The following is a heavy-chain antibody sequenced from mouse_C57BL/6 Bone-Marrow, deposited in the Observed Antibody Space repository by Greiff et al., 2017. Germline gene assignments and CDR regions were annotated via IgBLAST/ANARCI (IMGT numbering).Heavy chain of an antibody. D-gene: IGHD1-1*01. Sequence: LQESGPELVKPGASVKLSCKASGYTFTGYDINWVKQRPGQGLEWIGWIYPRDGSTKYNEKFKGKATLTVDTSSSTAYMELHSLTSEDSAVYFCARWGYYGSRGSWFAYWGQGTLVTVSA. J-gene: IGHJ3*01. V-gene: IGHV1-85*01. CDR2: IYPRDGST. CDR1: GYTFTGYD. CDR3: ARWGYYGSRGSWFAY.